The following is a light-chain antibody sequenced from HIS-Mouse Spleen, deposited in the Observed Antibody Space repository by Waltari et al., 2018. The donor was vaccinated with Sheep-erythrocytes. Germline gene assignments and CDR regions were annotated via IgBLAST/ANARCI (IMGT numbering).Light chain of an antibody. CDR1: SSDVGGYNY. Sequence: QSALTQPRSVSGSPGQSVTISCTGTSSDVGGYNYVSWYQQHPGKAPKPTVYDVSKRPSGLPDRFSGSKSGNTASLTISGLQAEDEADYYCCSYAGSYTWVFGGGTKLTVL. V-gene: IGLV2-11*01. CDR3: CSYAGSYTWV. J-gene: IGLJ3*02. CDR2: DVS.